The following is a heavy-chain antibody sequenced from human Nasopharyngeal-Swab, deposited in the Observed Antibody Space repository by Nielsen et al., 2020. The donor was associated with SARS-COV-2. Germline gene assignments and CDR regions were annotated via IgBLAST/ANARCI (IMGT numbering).Heavy chain of an antibody. CDR1: GYTFTSYY. Sequence: ASVKVSCKASGYTFTSYYMHWVRQAPGQGLEWMGIINPSGGSTSYAQKFQGRVTMTRDTSTSTVYMELSSLRSEDTAVYYCARVREPGYYYSIRDYYMDVWGKGTTVTVSS. V-gene: IGHV1-46*01. CDR3: ARVREPGYYYSIRDYYMDV. D-gene: IGHD3-22*01. J-gene: IGHJ6*03. CDR2: INPSGGST.